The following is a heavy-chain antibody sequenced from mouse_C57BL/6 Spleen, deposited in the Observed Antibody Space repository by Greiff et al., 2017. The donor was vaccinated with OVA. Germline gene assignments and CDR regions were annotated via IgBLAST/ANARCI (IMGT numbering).Heavy chain of an antibody. V-gene: IGHV1-69*01. D-gene: IGHD1-1*01. J-gene: IGHJ1*03. Sequence: QVQLQQPGAELVMPGASVKLSCKASGYTFTSYWMHWVKQRPGQGLEWIGEIDPSDSDTNYNQKFKGKATLTVDTSSSTAYMQLSSLTSEDSAVYYGAGGVYGGCFDVWGKGTTVTVSS. CDR2: IDPSDSDT. CDR3: AGGVYGGCFDV. CDR1: GYTFTSYW.